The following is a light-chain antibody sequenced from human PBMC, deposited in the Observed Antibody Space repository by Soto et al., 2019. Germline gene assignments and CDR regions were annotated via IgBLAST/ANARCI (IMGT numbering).Light chain of an antibody. CDR1: QSVRSN. V-gene: IGKV3-15*01. CDR3: QQYRDWPKT. J-gene: IGKJ1*01. Sequence: ETVMTQSPATLSVTPGEGAVLSCRASQSVRSNLAWYQQRAGQAPRLLIYGASTRATGIPTRFSGSGSGTEFTLTIGSLQSEDSAVYYCQQYRDWPKTFGQGTKVEIK. CDR2: GAS.